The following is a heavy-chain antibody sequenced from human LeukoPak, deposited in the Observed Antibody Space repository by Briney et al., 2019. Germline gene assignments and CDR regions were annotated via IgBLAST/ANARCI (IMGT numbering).Heavy chain of an antibody. CDR2: TISGGST. V-gene: IGHV3-23*01. D-gene: IGHD5-18*01. CDR3: ATGGDRYSYGTSFDY. CDR1: GFTFSNYA. Sequence: PGGSLRLSCAASGFTFSNYAMSWVRQAPGKGLEWVSGTISGGSTYYADSVKGRFTISKDNSKNTLDLQMNSLRAEDTAVYYCATGGDRYSYGTSFDYWGQGTLVTVSS. J-gene: IGHJ4*02.